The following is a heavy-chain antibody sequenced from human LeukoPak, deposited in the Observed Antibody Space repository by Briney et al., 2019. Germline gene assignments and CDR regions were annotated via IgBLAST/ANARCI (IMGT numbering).Heavy chain of an antibody. CDR1: GGTFSSYA. Sequence: ASVKVSCKASGGTFSSYAINWVQQATGQGLEWMGWMNPNSGNTGYAQKFQGRVTITRNTSISTAYMELSSLRSEDTAVYYCARKYSGYDPYYYYYMDVWGKGTSVTVSS. V-gene: IGHV1-8*03. D-gene: IGHD5-12*01. J-gene: IGHJ6*03. CDR3: ARKYSGYDPYYYYYMDV. CDR2: MNPNSGNT.